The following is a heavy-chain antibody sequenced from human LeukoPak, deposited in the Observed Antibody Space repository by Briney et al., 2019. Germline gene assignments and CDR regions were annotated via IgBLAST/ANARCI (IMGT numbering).Heavy chain of an antibody. CDR1: GYTFTSYG. CDR2: ISAYNGNT. V-gene: IGHV1-18*01. D-gene: IGHD3-9*01. J-gene: IGHJ4*02. Sequence: ASVKVSCKASGYTFTSYGISWVRQAPGQGLEWMGWISAYNGNTNYAQKLQGRVTMTTDTSTSTAYMELRSLRSDDTAVYYCAVNYDILTGYLYVYWGQGTLVTVSS. CDR3: AVNYDILTGYLYVY.